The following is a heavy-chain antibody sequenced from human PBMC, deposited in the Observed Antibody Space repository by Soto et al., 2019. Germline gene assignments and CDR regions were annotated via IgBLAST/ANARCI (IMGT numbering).Heavy chain of an antibody. Sequence: QITLKESGPTLVKPTQTLTLTCTFSGFSLTSSGVGVGWIRQPPVQALEWLALIYWDDDKRYSPSLKSRLTITKDTSKTQVVLTMTNMDPVDTATYYCAHTIPARFDYWGQGTLVTVSS. CDR1: GFSLTSSGVG. CDR2: IYWDDDK. D-gene: IGHD6-25*01. CDR3: AHTIPARFDY. J-gene: IGHJ4*02. V-gene: IGHV2-5*02.